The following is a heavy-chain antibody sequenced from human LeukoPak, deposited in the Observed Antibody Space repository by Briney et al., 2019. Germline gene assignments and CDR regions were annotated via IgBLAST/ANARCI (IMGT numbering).Heavy chain of an antibody. D-gene: IGHD1-26*01. V-gene: IGHV3-9*01. CDR2: ISWNGGGA. J-gene: IGHJ6*02. CDR1: GFSFKDYG. CDR3: AKHLRATNTYSFFGLDV. Sequence: PGGSLRLSCAATGFSFKDYGMHWVRQPPGKGLEWVASISWNGGGADYADSVKGRFTISRDNAKNSLYLQLSSLGPEDTALYYCAKHLRATNTYSFFGLDVWGQGTTVTVSS.